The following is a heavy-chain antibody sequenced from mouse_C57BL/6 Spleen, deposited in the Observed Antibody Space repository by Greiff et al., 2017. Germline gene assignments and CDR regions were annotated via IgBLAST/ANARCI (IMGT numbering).Heavy chain of an antibody. CDR2: ISNGGGST. CDR3: ARQDGYYWYFDV. J-gene: IGHJ1*03. CDR1: GFTFSDYY. V-gene: IGHV5-12*01. D-gene: IGHD2-3*01. Sequence: EVQVVESGGGLVQPGGSLKLSCAASGFTFSDYYMYWVRQTPEKRLEWVAYISNGGGSTYYPDTVKGRFTISRDNAKNTQYLQMSRLKSEDTAMYYCARQDGYYWYFDVWGTGTTVTVSS.